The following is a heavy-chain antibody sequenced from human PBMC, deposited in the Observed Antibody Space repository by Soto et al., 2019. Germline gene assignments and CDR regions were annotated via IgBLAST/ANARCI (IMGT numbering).Heavy chain of an antibody. Sequence: VKVSCNASGYTVTSSYMHWVRQAPGQGLEWMGIINPSGGSTSYAQKFQGRVTMTRDTSTSTVYMELSSLRSEDTAVYYCARFRGGRSAPDYWGHGTLVTVSS. CDR1: GYTVTSSY. D-gene: IGHD3-16*01. J-gene: IGHJ4*01. CDR3: ARFRGGRSAPDY. V-gene: IGHV1-46*03. CDR2: INPSGGST.